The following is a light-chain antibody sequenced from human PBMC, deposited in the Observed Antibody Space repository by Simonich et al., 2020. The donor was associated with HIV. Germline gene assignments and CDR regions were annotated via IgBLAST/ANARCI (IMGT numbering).Light chain of an antibody. CDR2: GAS. CDR1: QSVSSN. J-gene: IGKJ1*01. V-gene: IGKV3-20*01. CDR3: QQYGSSWT. Sequence: EIVMTQSPATLSVSPGERATLSCRASQSVSSNLAWYQQKPGQAPRLLIYGASNRATGIPDRVSGSGSGTGFTLTINRLEPEDFAVYYCQQYGSSWTFGQGTKVEIK.